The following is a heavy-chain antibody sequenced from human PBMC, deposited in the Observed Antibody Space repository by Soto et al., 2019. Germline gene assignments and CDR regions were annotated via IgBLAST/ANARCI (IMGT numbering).Heavy chain of an antibody. D-gene: IGHD2-15*01. J-gene: IGHJ4*02. CDR3: ARVGPPNLSGGYDY. CDR1: GYTFSNYG. Sequence: QVQLVQSGGEAKPPGASVNVSCKASGYTFSNYGISWVRQAPGQGLEWMGWISAYNGFTNYAQKLQDRVTLTTDTSTITAYMELRSLRSDDTAVYYCARVGPPNLSGGYDYWGQGTLVTVSS. V-gene: IGHV1-18*01. CDR2: ISAYNGFT.